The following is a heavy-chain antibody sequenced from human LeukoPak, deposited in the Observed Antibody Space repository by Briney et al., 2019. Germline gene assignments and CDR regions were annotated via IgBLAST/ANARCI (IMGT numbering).Heavy chain of an antibody. CDR2: INHSGST. J-gene: IGHJ4*02. CDR3: AHTAAGSLFDY. Sequence: SETLSLTCAVYGGYYWSWIRQPPGKGLEWIGEINHSGSTNYNPSLKSRVTISVDTSKNQFSLKLSSVTAADTAVYYCAHTAAGSLFDYWGQGTLVTVSS. CDR1: GGYY. V-gene: IGHV4-34*01. D-gene: IGHD6-13*01.